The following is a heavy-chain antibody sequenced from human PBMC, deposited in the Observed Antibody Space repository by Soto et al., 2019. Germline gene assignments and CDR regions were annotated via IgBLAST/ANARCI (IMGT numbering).Heavy chain of an antibody. CDR3: ARVGGFGATTIDY. J-gene: IGHJ4*02. CDR1: GGSISSGDYY. D-gene: IGHD3-10*01. Sequence: QVQLQESGPGLVKPSQTLSLTCTVSGGSISSGDYYWSWIRQPPGKGLEWIGYIYYSGSTYYNPSLKSRVTISVDTSKNQFALKMSSVTAADTAVYYCARVGGFGATTIDYWGQGTLVTVSS. V-gene: IGHV4-30-4*01. CDR2: IYYSGST.